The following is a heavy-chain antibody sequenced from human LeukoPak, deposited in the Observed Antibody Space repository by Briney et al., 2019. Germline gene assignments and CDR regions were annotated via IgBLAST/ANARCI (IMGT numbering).Heavy chain of an antibody. D-gene: IGHD2-21*01. CDR2: ISYDGSNK. CDR1: GFTFSSYG. V-gene: IGHV3-30*03. Sequence: GGSLRLSCAASGFTFSSYGMHWVRQAPGKGLEWVAVISYDGSNKYYADSVKGRFTISRDNSKNTLYLQMNSLRAEDTAVYYCARDVWGDRDSYFDCWGQGTLVTVSS. J-gene: IGHJ4*02. CDR3: ARDVWGDRDSYFDC.